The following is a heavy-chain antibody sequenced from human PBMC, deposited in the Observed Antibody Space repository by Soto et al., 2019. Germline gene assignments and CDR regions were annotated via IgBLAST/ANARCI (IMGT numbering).Heavy chain of an antibody. Sequence: EVKLVESGGGLVQPGGSLRISCKVSGFMFSDYAMTWVRQAPGKGLEWVSSIGKSGSDRDYADSVKGRFTISRDNSENTVYLQMDSLKVVDTALYFCMKVRDYWGQGTQVTVS. CDR2: IGKSGSDR. J-gene: IGHJ4*02. CDR3: MKVRDY. V-gene: IGHV3-23*04. CDR1: GFMFSDYA.